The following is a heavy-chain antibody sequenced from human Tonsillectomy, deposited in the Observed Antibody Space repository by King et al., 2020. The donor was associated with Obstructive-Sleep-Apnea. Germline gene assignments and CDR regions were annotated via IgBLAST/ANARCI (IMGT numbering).Heavy chain of an antibody. D-gene: IGHD4-17*01. V-gene: IGHV4-38-2*02. CDR2: IYHSGST. CDR1: GFSISSGYY. J-gene: IGHJ4*02. CDR3: ARDYGDYGRYYFDY. Sequence: VQLQESGPGLVKPSETLSLTCTVSGFSISSGYYWGWIRQPPGKGLEWIGSIYHSGSTYNNPSLKSRVTISVDTSKNQFSLELCSVTAADTAVYYCARDYGDYGRYYFDYWGQGTLVTVSS.